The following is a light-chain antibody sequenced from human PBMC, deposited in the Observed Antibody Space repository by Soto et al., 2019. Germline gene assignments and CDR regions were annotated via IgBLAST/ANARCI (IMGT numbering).Light chain of an antibody. J-gene: IGLJ1*01. CDR2: EVS. CDR3: SSKSSSGTLYV. CDR1: SSDVGGSKY. V-gene: IGLV2-14*01. Sequence: QSVLTQPACVSGSPGQSISISCTGSSSDVGGSKYVSWYQQYPGKAPKLMIYEVSYRPSGVSNRFSGSKSGNTASLTVSGLQAEDEADYYCSSKSSSGTLYVFGTGTKVTVL.